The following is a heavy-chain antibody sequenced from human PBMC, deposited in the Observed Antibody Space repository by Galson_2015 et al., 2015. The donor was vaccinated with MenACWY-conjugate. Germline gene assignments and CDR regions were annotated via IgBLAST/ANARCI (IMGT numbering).Heavy chain of an antibody. Sequence: SLRLSCAASGFIFNTYWMHWVHHAPGKGLVWVSRINPGGSSTTYADSVKDRFTISRDNAKNTLYLQMKSLRPEDTAVFYCAKERRIMTVAAPSDGFDMWGQGTMVTVSS. CDR2: INPGGSST. J-gene: IGHJ3*02. CDR3: AKERRIMTVAAPSDGFDM. D-gene: IGHD6-19*01. V-gene: IGHV3-74*01. CDR1: GFIFNTYW.